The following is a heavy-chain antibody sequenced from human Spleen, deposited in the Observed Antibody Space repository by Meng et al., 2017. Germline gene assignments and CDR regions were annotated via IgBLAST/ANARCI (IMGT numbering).Heavy chain of an antibody. CDR1: GFTFSSYA. J-gene: IGHJ4*02. CDR2: ISNSGHTT. D-gene: IGHD5-18*01. V-gene: IGHV3-21*01. Sequence: GESLKISCAASGFTFSSYAMSWVRQAPGKGLEWVSTISNSGHTTYYADSVKGRFTISRDNAKNSLYLQINSLRAEDTAVYYCARDLGEYTYGSSDYWGQGTLVTVSS. CDR3: ARDLGEYTYGSSDY.